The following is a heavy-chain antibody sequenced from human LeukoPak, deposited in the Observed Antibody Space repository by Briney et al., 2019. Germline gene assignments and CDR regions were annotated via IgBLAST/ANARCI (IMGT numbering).Heavy chain of an antibody. CDR1: GFTFSSYW. CDR3: AREMGGYPFDY. V-gene: IGHV3-7*01. D-gene: IGHD5-12*01. J-gene: IGHJ4*02. Sequence: PGGSLRLSCEVSGFTFSSYWMSWVRQAPGKGLEWVANIKQDGSEKKYLDSVKGRFTISRDNAKNSMYLQMNGLRAEDTAVYYCAREMGGYPFDYWGQGTLVTVSS. CDR2: IKQDGSEK.